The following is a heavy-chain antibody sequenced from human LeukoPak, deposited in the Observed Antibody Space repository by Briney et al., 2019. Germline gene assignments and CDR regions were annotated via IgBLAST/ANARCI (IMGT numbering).Heavy chain of an antibody. J-gene: IGHJ4*02. CDR2: IIPIFGTA. V-gene: IGHV1-69*01. D-gene: IGHD2-2*01. CDR3: ARDGREPCSSTSCYCPHFDY. CDR1: GGTFSSYA. Sequence: ASVKVSCKASGGTFSSYAISWVRQAPGQGLEWMGGIIPIFGTANYAQKFQGRVTITADESTSTAYMELSSLRSEDTAVYYCARDGREPCSSTSCYCPHFDYWGQGTLVTVSS.